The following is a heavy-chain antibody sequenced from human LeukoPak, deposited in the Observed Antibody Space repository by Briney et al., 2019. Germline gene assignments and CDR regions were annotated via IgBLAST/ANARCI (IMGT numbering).Heavy chain of an antibody. Sequence: SVKVSCKASGGTFSSYAISWVRQAPGQGLEWMGGIIPIFGTASYAQKFQGRVTITTDESTSTAYMELSSLGSEDTAVYYCARGEATTPNWFDPWGQGTLVTVSS. J-gene: IGHJ5*02. CDR3: ARGEATTPNWFDP. V-gene: IGHV1-69*05. D-gene: IGHD5-24*01. CDR2: IIPIFGTA. CDR1: GGTFSSYA.